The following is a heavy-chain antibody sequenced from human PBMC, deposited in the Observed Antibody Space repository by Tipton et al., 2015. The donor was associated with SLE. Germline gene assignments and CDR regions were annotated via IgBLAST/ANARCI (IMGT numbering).Heavy chain of an antibody. D-gene: IGHD3-3*01. CDR2: IYYSGST. CDR1: GGSFSAYY. V-gene: IGHV4-30-4*08. J-gene: IGHJ1*01. Sequence: TLSLTCAVYGGSFSAYYWSWIRQPPGKGLEWIGYIYYSGSTYYNPSLKSRVTISVDTSKNQFSLKLSSVTAADTAVYYCARDGGELQHWGQGTLVTVSS. CDR3: ARDGGELQH.